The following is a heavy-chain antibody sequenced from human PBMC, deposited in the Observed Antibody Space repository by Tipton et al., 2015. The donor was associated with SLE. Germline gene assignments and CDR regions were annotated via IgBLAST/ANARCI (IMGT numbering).Heavy chain of an antibody. CDR2: INHSGST. CDR1: EFTFSRYA. J-gene: IGHJ4*02. V-gene: IGHV4-34*01. CDR3: ARQPSLNYYDILTGYDA. D-gene: IGHD3-9*01. Sequence: LRLSCAASEFTFSRYAMSWIRQPPGKGVEWIGEINHSGSTNYNPSVKSRVTISVDTSKNQFSLKLSSVTAADTAVYYCARQPSLNYYDILTGYDAWGQGTLVTVSS.